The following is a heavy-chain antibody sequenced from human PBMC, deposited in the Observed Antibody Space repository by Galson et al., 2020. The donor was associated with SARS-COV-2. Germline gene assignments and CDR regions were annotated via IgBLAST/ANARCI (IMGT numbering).Heavy chain of an antibody. Sequence: SETLSLTCTVSGGSISSYYWSWIRQPPGKGLEWIGYIYYSGSTNYNPSLKSRVTISVDTSKNQFSLKLSSVTAADTAVYYCARGVAIDFWSGYRPYYYGMDVWGQGTTVTVSS. J-gene: IGHJ6*02. V-gene: IGHV4-59*01. CDR1: GGSISSYY. CDR2: IYYSGST. D-gene: IGHD3-3*01. CDR3: ARGVAIDFWSGYRPYYYGMDV.